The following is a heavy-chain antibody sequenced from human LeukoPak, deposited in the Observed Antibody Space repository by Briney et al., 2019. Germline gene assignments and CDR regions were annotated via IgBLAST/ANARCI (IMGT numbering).Heavy chain of an antibody. CDR2: INHGGST. Sequence: SETLSLTCAVYGGSFSGYYWSWIRQPPEKGLELIGEINHGGSTNYNPSLKSRVTITVDTSKNQFSPKLSSVTAADTAVYYCARGRLHYDFWSGYYTPNWFDPWGQGTLVTVSS. J-gene: IGHJ5*02. D-gene: IGHD3-3*01. CDR1: GGSFSGYY. V-gene: IGHV4-34*01. CDR3: ARGRLHYDFWSGYYTPNWFDP.